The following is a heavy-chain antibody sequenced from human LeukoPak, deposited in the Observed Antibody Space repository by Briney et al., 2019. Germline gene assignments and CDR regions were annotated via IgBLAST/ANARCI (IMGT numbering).Heavy chain of an antibody. J-gene: IGHJ4*02. CDR2: IIPILGIA. D-gene: IGHD3-22*01. CDR3: AIVPYYYDSSGYYFVY. Sequence: SVKVSCKASGGTFSSYAISWVRQAPGQGLEWMGRIIPILGIANYAQKFQGRVTITADKSTSTAYMELSSLRSEDTAVYHCAIVPYYYDSSGYYFVYWGQGTLVTVSS. V-gene: IGHV1-69*04. CDR1: GGTFSSYA.